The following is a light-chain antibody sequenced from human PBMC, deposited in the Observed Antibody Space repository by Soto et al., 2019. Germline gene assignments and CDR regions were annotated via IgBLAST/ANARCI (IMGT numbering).Light chain of an antibody. V-gene: IGKV3-11*01. CDR3: QQRSNRPRFT. Sequence: EIVLTQSPATLSLSPGERATLSCRASQSVDNYLAWYQQKPGQAPRLLIYDVSNRATGTPARFSGSGSGTDCTLSISRLEPEDFAVYYCQQRSNRPRFTFGPGTKVDIK. CDR1: QSVDNY. J-gene: IGKJ3*01. CDR2: DVS.